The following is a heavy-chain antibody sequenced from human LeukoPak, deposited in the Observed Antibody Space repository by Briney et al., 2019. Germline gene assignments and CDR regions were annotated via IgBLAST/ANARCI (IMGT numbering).Heavy chain of an antibody. CDR1: GYSFTSYW. J-gene: IGHJ3*02. CDR2: IYPGDSAT. CDR3: ATAGGYSSGLDAFAI. D-gene: IGHD6-19*01. V-gene: IGHV5-51*01. Sequence: GESLKISCKGPGYSFTSYWIGWVRQMPGKGLEWMGIIYPGDSATRYSPSFQGQVTISADKSISTAYLQWSRLKASDTAMYYSATAGGYSSGLDAFAIWGQGTMVTVSS.